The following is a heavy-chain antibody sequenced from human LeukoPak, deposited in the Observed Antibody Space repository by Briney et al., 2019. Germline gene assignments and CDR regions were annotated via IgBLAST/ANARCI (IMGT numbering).Heavy chain of an antibody. V-gene: IGHV3-13*01. Sequence: GGSLRLSCAASGFTFRSYDMHWVRHATGKGLEWVSGIGTAGEIYYPGSVKGRFTISRGNAKNSLYLQMNSLRAGDTAVYYCARAAYSSTWYSRYFDLWGRGTLVTVSS. CDR1: GFTFRSYD. J-gene: IGHJ2*01. CDR2: IGTAGEI. D-gene: IGHD6-13*01. CDR3: ARAAYSSTWYSRYFDL.